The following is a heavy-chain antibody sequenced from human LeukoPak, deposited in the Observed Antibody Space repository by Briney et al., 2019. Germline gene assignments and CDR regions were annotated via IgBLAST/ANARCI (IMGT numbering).Heavy chain of an antibody. CDR3: ARRLPRQAVGSIAARGFWYFDL. CDR1: GGTFSSYA. CDR2: IIPIFGTA. D-gene: IGHD6-6*01. Sequence: SVKVSCKASGGTFSSYAISWVRQAPGQGLEWMGGIIPIFGTANYAQKLQGRVTMTTDTSTSTAYMELRSLRSDDTAVYYCARRLPRQAVGSIAARGFWYFDLWGRGTLVTVSS. J-gene: IGHJ2*01. V-gene: IGHV1-69*05.